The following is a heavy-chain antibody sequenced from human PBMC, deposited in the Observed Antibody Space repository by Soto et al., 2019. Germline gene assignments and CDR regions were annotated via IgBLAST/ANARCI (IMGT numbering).Heavy chain of an antibody. CDR3: AREGELVAAATDF. D-gene: IGHD3-16*01. J-gene: IGHJ4*02. CDR2: IGPNSGVT. CDR1: GYTFTGHY. Sequence: QVQLVQSGAEVKKPGASVKVSCKASGYTFTGHYMHWVRQAPGGGLEWVGWIGPNSGVTNYAQKFQGRVSMTRDTSISTVYMELTRLTSDDTAVYFCAREGELVAAATDFWGQGTLVTVSS. V-gene: IGHV1-2*02.